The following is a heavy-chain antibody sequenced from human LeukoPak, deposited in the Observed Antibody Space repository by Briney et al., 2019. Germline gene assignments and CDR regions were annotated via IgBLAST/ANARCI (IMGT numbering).Heavy chain of an antibody. CDR3: ARDNLVRYCSGGSCGGYYYYGMDV. CDR1: GGSISSYD. Sequence: SETLSLTCTVSGGSISSYDWSWIRQPPGKGLEWIGYIYYSGSTNYNPSLNSRVTISVDTSKNQFSLKLSSVTAADTAVYYCARDNLVRYCSGGSCGGYYYYGMDVWGQGTTVTVSS. CDR2: IYYSGST. J-gene: IGHJ6*02. D-gene: IGHD2-15*01. V-gene: IGHV4-59*12.